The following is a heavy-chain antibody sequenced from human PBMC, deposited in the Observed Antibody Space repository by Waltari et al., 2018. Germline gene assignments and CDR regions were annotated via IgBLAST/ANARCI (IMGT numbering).Heavy chain of an antibody. CDR1: GGSISSHY. Sequence: QVQLQESGPGLVKPSETLSLTCTVSGGSISSHYWSWIRQPPGKGLEWIGYIYYSGSTNYNPSLKSRVTISVDTSKTQFSLKLSSVTAADTAVYYCARNAGYGPLYYYYGMDVWGQGTTVTVSS. CDR2: IYYSGST. CDR3: ARNAGYGPLYYYYGMDV. D-gene: IGHD5-12*01. J-gene: IGHJ6*02. V-gene: IGHV4-59*11.